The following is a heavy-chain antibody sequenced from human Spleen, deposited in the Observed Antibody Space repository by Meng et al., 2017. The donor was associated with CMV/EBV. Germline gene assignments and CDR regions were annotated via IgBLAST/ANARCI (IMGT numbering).Heavy chain of an antibody. J-gene: IGHJ6*02. CDR3: ARDQVAVDRGYYYGMDV. D-gene: IGHD3-10*01. Sequence: GESLKISCAASGFTFSSYSMNWVRQAPGKGLEWVSSISSTSRYIYYADSVKGRFTISRDNAKNSLCLQMNSLRAEDTAVYYCARDQVAVDRGYYYGMDVWGQGTTVTVSS. V-gene: IGHV3-21*01. CDR1: GFTFSSYS. CDR2: ISSTSRYI.